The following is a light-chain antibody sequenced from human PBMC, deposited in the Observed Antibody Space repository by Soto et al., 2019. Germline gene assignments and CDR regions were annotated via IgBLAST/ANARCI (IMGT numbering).Light chain of an antibody. J-gene: IGKJ1*01. Sequence: DIQMTQSPSSLSASVGDRVTITCRASQAISSYVAWLQQKAGKAPKLLIYAASSLQSGVPSRFSGSGSGTDFTLTISSLQPEDFATYYCQQANSFPRTFGQGTKVDIK. V-gene: IGKV1-12*01. CDR1: QAISSY. CDR2: AAS. CDR3: QQANSFPRT.